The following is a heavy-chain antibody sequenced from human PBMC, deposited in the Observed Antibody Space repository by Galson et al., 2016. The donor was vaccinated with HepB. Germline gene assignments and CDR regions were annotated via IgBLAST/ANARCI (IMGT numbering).Heavy chain of an antibody. D-gene: IGHD5-24*01. V-gene: IGHV6-1*01. CDR3: VREGEVGRDGDNSETENRGLDV. CDR2: TYYRSKWYN. CDR1: GDSVSSSTAA. Sequence: CAISGDSVSSSTAAWNWIRQSPWRGLEWLGRTYYRSKWYNEYADSVKSRATISPDTSKNQFSLQLKSVTPEDTAVYYCVREGEVGRDGDNSETENRGLDVWGQGTTVTVSS. J-gene: IGHJ6*02.